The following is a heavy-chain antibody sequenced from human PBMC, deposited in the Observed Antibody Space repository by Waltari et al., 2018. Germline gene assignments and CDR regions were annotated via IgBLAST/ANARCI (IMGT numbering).Heavy chain of an antibody. D-gene: IGHD1-26*01. V-gene: IGHV4-61*09. Sequence: QVQLQESGPGLVKPSQTLSLTCTVPGGSISSGSYYWSWIRQPAGKGLEWIGYIDTRGSTNDSPSLTSRVTISVDTSKNQFSRKVSSVTAADTAVYYCARGRELPDDAFDIWGQGTMVTVSS. J-gene: IGHJ3*02. CDR1: GGSISSGSYY. CDR3: ARGRELPDDAFDI. CDR2: IDTRGST.